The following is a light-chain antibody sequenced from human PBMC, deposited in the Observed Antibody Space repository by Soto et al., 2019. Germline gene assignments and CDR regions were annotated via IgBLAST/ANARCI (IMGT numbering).Light chain of an antibody. V-gene: IGLV2-14*01. CDR2: EVS. Sequence: QSALTQPASVSGSPGQSITISCTGTSSDVGGYNYVSWYQQHPGKAPKLMIYEVSNRPSGLSDRFSGSKSGNTASLTISGLQAEDEANYYCSSYTTSSTVVFGGGTLLTVL. J-gene: IGLJ2*01. CDR3: SSYTTSSTVV. CDR1: SSDVGGYNY.